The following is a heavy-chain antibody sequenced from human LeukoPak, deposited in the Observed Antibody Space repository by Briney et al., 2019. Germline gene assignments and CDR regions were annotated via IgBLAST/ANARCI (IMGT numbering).Heavy chain of an antibody. CDR3: AKMGYQLLQGYYGMDV. CDR1: GFTFSSYA. D-gene: IGHD2-2*01. CDR2: ISGSGGST. J-gene: IGHJ6*02. V-gene: IGHV3-23*01. Sequence: PGGSLRLSCAASGFTFSSYAMSWVRQAPGKGLEWVSAISGSGGSTYYADSVKGRFTISRDNSKNTLYLQMNSLRAEDTAVYYCAKMGYQLLQGYYGMDVWGQGTTVTVSS.